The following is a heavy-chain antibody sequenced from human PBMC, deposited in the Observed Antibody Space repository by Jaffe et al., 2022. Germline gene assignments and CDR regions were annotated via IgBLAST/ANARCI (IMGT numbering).Heavy chain of an antibody. CDR3: ARHGKGNPLWDWYFDL. Sequence: QLQLQESGPGLVKPSETLSLTCTVSGGSISSTPYYWGWIRQPPGKGLEWIGSIYYSGSTDYNPSLKSRVTISLDTSKNQFSLILSSVTAADTAVYYCARHGKGNPLWDWYFDLWGRGTLVTVSS. D-gene: IGHD1-1*01. CDR2: IYYSGST. CDR1: GGSISSTPYY. J-gene: IGHJ2*01. V-gene: IGHV4-39*01.